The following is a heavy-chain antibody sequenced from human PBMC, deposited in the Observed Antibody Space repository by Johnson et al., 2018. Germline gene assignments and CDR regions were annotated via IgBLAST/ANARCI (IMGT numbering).Heavy chain of an antibody. D-gene: IGHD6-19*01. CDR3: ARAGVRLRIAVAGLVAFDI. CDR2: IKQDGSEN. J-gene: IGHJ3*02. CDR1: GFTFSRYW. V-gene: IGHV3-7*01. Sequence: EVQLVESGGGLVQPGGSLRLSCAASGFTFSRYWMSWVRQAPGKGLEWVANIKQDGSENYYVDSVKGRFTISRDNAKNSLYLQMNSLRAEDTAVYYCARAGVRLRIAVAGLVAFDIWGQGTMVTVSS.